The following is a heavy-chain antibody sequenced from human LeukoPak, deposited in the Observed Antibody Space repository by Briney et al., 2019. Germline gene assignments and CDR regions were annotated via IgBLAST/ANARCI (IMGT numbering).Heavy chain of an antibody. Sequence: SVRVSCKASGDIFNTYSINWVRQAPGQGLEWMGKIIPILDIANYAQTFQDRVTITADKSTSIAYMELSSLRSEDTAVYYCARDVIYYDILTGYQRKSNAFDIWGQGTMVTVSS. CDR1: GDIFNTYS. CDR2: IIPILDIA. V-gene: IGHV1-69*04. D-gene: IGHD3-9*01. CDR3: ARDVIYYDILTGYQRKSNAFDI. J-gene: IGHJ3*02.